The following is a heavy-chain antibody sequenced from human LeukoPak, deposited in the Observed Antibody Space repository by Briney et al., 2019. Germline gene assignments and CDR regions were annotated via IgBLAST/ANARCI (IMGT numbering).Heavy chain of an antibody. CDR1: GGSIGTYY. CDR2: VYYSGST. J-gene: IGHJ4*02. V-gene: IGHV4-59*01. CDR3: ARSELLWFGGVNSGFDY. D-gene: IGHD3-10*01. Sequence: SETLSLTCTVSGGSIGTYYWSWIRQPPGKGLEWIGYVYYSGSTNYNPSLKSRVTISVDTSKNKFTLELNSVTAADTAVYYCARSELLWFGGVNSGFDYWGQGTLVTVSS.